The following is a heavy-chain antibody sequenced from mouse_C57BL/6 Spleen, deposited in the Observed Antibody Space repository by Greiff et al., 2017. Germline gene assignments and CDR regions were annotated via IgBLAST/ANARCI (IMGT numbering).Heavy chain of an antibody. CDR2: IDPETGGT. J-gene: IGHJ4*01. CDR3: TRWLLLYAMDY. Sequence: VQLQQSGAELVRPGASVTLSCKASGYTFTDYEMHWVKQTPVHGLEWIGAIDPETGGTAYNQKFKGKAILTADKSSSTAYMELRSLTSEDSAVYYCTRWLLLYAMDYWGQGTSGTGAS. V-gene: IGHV1-15*01. D-gene: IGHD2-3*01. CDR1: GYTFTDYE.